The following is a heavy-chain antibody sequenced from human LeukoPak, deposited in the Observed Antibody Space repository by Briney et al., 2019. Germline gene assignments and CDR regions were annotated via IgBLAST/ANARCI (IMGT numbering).Heavy chain of an antibody. J-gene: IGHJ5*02. Sequence: PSETLSLTCTVSGGSISSSSYYWGWIRQPPGKGLEWIGSIYYSGSTYYNPSLKSRVTIPVDTSKNQFSLKLSSVTAADTAVYYCARQGYSYGYNWFDPWGQGTLVTVSS. CDR3: ARQGYSYGYNWFDP. CDR2: IYYSGST. D-gene: IGHD5-18*01. CDR1: GGSISSSSYY. V-gene: IGHV4-39*01.